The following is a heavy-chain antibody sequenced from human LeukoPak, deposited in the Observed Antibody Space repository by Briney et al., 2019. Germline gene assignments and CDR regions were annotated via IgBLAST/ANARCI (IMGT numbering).Heavy chain of an antibody. Sequence: ASVKVSCKASGYTLTGYDIHWVRQAPGQGLEWMGWINPISGGTNYAEKFQGRVTTTRDTSVNTAYMEVTRLTSDDTAVYYCAREDGSFDYWGQGTLVIVSS. CDR3: AREDGSFDY. J-gene: IGHJ4*02. V-gene: IGHV1-2*02. D-gene: IGHD5-24*01. CDR1: GYTLTGYD. CDR2: INPISGGT.